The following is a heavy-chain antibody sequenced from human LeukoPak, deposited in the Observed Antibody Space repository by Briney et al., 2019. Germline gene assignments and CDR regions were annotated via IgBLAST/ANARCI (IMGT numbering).Heavy chain of an antibody. Sequence: GASVKVSCKAFGYGFTSYYMHWVRQAPGQGLEWMGVINPTGGGTSFAQKFQGRVTMTRDTSTSTVYMELSSLRSEDTAVYYCARDQTHPHTAMSLLDYWGQGTLVTVSS. V-gene: IGHV1-46*01. D-gene: IGHD5-18*01. CDR3: ARDQTHPHTAMSLLDY. CDR1: GYGFTSYY. J-gene: IGHJ4*02. CDR2: INPTGGGT.